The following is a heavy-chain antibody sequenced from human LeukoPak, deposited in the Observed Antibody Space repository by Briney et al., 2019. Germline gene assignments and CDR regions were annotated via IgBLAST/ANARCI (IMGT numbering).Heavy chain of an antibody. J-gene: IGHJ4*02. Sequence: GGSLRLSCAASGFTFSSHWMHWVRQAPGKGLVWVSRINSDGSSTSYADSVKGRFTISRDNAKNTPYLQMNSLRAEDTAVYYCARVLDGVGATRSFDYWGQGTLVTVSS. CDR2: INSDGSST. CDR3: ARVLDGVGATRSFDY. CDR1: GFTFSSHW. V-gene: IGHV3-74*01. D-gene: IGHD1-26*01.